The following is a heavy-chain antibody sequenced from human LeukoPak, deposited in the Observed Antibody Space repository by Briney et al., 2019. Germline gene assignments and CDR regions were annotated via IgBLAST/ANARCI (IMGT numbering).Heavy chain of an antibody. Sequence: GGSLRLSCAASGFTFSSYGMHWVRQAPGKGLEWVAFIRYDGSNKYYADSVKGRFTISRDNSKNTLYLQMNSLRAEDTAVYYCAKDKYGSGSVPGLFDYWGQGTLVTVSS. J-gene: IGHJ4*02. CDR2: IRYDGSNK. CDR3: AKDKYGSGSVPGLFDY. CDR1: GFTFSSYG. D-gene: IGHD3-10*01. V-gene: IGHV3-30*02.